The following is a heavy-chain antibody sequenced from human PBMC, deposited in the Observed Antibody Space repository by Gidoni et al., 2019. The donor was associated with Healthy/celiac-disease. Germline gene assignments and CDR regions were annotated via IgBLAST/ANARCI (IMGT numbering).Heavy chain of an antibody. CDR1: GFTFSSYE. V-gene: IGHV3-48*03. CDR3: ARDPAPGCHDY. CDR2: ISSSGSTI. J-gene: IGHJ4*02. D-gene: IGHD2-8*01. Sequence: EVMLVDSGGGLVQPGGSLRLTCAASGFTFSSYEMNWVRQAPGKGLEWVSYISSSGSTISYADSVKGRFTISRDNAKNSLYLQMNSLRAEDTAVYYCARDPAPGCHDYWGQGTLVTVSS.